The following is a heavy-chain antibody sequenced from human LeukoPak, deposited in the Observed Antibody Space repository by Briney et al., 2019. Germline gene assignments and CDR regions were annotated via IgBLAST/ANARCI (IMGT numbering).Heavy chain of an antibody. CDR3: ATLMFYDGRGFLADAFDT. CDR2: IHYSVSS. J-gene: IGHJ3*02. D-gene: IGHD3-10*02. V-gene: IGHV4-59*08. CDR1: VGSMSSYY. Sequence: PSETLSLTCNVSVGSMSSYYWSWIRQSPGKGLEWIAYIHYSVSSYNKPSLKSRVIISVDTSKNHSSEKLNSMTAADTAVYFCATLMFYDGRGFLADAFDTWGQGTMVTVSS.